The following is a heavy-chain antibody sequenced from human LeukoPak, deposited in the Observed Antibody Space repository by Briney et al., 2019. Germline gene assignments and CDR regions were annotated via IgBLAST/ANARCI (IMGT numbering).Heavy chain of an antibody. J-gene: IGHJ5*02. Sequence: ASVKVSCKASGYTFTSYGISWVRQAPGQGLEWMGWISAYNGNTNYAQKLQGRVTMSTDTSTGTAYMELRSLRSDDTAVYYCARVRGQWLDNWFDPWGQGTLVTVSS. CDR2: ISAYNGNT. V-gene: IGHV1-18*01. D-gene: IGHD6-19*01. CDR3: ARVRGQWLDNWFDP. CDR1: GYTFTSYG.